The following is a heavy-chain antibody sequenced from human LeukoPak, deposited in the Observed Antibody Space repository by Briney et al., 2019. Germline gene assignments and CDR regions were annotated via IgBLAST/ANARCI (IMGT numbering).Heavy chain of an antibody. D-gene: IGHD4-11*01. Sequence: ASVKVSCKASGYTFTNYYIHWVRQAPGQGLERMGIINPSGGSTNFAQKFQGRVTMTTDTSTITVYMELSSLRSEDTAVYYCARWTTTYLDYWGQGTLVTVSS. CDR2: INPSGGST. CDR1: GYTFTNYY. V-gene: IGHV1-46*01. CDR3: ARWTTTYLDY. J-gene: IGHJ4*02.